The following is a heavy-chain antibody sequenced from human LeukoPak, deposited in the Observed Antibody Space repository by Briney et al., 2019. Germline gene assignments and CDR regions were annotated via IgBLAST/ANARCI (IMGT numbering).Heavy chain of an antibody. D-gene: IGHD2-8*01. Sequence: ASVKVSCKASGYTFTGYYMHWVRQAPGQGLEWMGWINPNSGGTNYAQKFQGRVTMTRDTSISTAYMELSRLRSDDTAVYYCARAGYCTNGVCYRPRIGYYFDYWGQGTLVTVSS. CDR1: GYTFTGYY. V-gene: IGHV1-2*02. J-gene: IGHJ4*02. CDR3: ARAGYCTNGVCYRPRIGYYFDY. CDR2: INPNSGGT.